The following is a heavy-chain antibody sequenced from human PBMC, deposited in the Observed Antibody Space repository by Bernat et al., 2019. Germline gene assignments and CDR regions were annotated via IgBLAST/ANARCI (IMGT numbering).Heavy chain of an antibody. J-gene: IGHJ4*02. CDR2: ILGSGVAT. D-gene: IGHD6-13*01. Sequence: EVQLLESGGGLVQPGGSLRLSGAASGFTFSTYAMSWVRQSPGKGLDWVSTILGSGVATYYADSVKGRFTISRDNSKNTLYLQMNSLGAEDTAVYYCAKVKLATSSWYGSDYWGRGTLVTVSS. CDR1: GFTFSTYA. CDR3: AKVKLATSSWYGSDY. V-gene: IGHV3-23*01.